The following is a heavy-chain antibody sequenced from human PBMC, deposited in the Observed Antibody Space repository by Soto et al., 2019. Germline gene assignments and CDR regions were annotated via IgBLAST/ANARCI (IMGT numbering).Heavy chain of an antibody. CDR1: GFTFSNAW. CDR2: IKSKTDGGTT. Sequence: EVQLVESGGGLVKPGGSLRLSCAASGFTFSNAWMNWVRQAPGKGLEWVGRIKSKTDGGTTDYAAPVKGRFTISRDGSKNTLELQMNSLKTEDTAVYYCTTQDINDFWSGYSTAFDYWGQGTLVTVSS. V-gene: IGHV3-15*07. D-gene: IGHD3-3*01. J-gene: IGHJ4*02. CDR3: TTQDINDFWSGYSTAFDY.